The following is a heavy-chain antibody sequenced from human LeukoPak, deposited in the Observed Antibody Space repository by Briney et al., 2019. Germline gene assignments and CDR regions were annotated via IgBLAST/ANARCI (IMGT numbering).Heavy chain of an antibody. J-gene: IGHJ4*02. CDR1: GFTFSSYA. D-gene: IGHD2-2*01. V-gene: IGHV3-20*04. CDR2: INWSGGST. CDR3: AGAPITSLFYFDY. Sequence: PGGSLRLSCAASGFTFSSYAMSWVRQAPGKGLEWVSGINWSGGSTGYADPLRGRFTISRDNAKNSLYLQMDSLRAEDTALYYCAGAPITSLFYFDYWGQGTLVTVSS.